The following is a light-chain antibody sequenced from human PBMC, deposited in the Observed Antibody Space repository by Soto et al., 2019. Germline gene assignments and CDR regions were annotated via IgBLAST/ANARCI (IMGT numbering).Light chain of an antibody. Sequence: QSVLTQPASVSGSPGQSITISCTGTSSDVGGYNYVSWYQQHPGKAPKLMIYDVSNRPSGVSNRFSGSKSGNTASLPISGLQAEDEADYYCSSYTSSFYVFGTGTKVTVL. J-gene: IGLJ1*01. CDR3: SSYTSSFYV. CDR2: DVS. CDR1: SSDVGGYNY. V-gene: IGLV2-14*01.